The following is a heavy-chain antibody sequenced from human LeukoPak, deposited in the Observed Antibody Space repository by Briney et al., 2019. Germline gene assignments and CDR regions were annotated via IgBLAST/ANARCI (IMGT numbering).Heavy chain of an antibody. J-gene: IGHJ4*02. Sequence: GGSLRLSCAASGFTFSSYGMHWVRQAPGKGLGWVAVISYDGSNKYYADSVKGRFTISRDNSKNTLYLQMNSLRAEDTAVYYCAKAQDYGDYGDYWGQGTLVTVSS. V-gene: IGHV3-30*18. CDR1: GFTFSSYG. CDR2: ISYDGSNK. CDR3: AKAQDYGDYGDY. D-gene: IGHD4-17*01.